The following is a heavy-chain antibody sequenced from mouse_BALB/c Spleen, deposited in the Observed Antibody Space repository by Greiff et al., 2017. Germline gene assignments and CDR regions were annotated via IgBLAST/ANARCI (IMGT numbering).Heavy chain of an antibody. CDR1: GFTFSSYT. J-gene: IGHJ4*01. D-gene: IGHD2-14*01. V-gene: IGHV5-6-4*01. Sequence: EVKVVESGGGLVKPGGSLKLSCAASGFTFSSYTMSWVRQTPEKRLEWVATISSGGSYTYYPDSVKGRFTISRDNAKNTLYLQMSSLKSEDTAMYYCTRDLGGYDGYAMDYWGQGTSVTVSS. CDR3: TRDLGGYDGYAMDY. CDR2: ISSGGSYT.